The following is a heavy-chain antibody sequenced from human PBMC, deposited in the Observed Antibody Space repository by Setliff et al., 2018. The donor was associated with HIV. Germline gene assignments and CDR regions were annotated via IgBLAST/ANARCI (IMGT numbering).Heavy chain of an antibody. D-gene: IGHD6-19*01. CDR2: IKNRANGGTT. CDR3: STDLPSSGFFPDY. J-gene: IGHJ4*02. Sequence: GESLRLSCAASGFTFSDAWMSWVRQAPGKGLEWVARIKNRANGGTTHCAAPVNGRFTISRDDSKNTLYLQMNSLKTEDTAVYYCSTDLPSSGFFPDYWGQGTLVTVSS. V-gene: IGHV3-15*01. CDR1: GFTFSDAW.